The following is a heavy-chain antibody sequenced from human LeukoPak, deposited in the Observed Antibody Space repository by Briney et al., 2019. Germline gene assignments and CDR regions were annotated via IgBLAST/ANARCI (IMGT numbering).Heavy chain of an antibody. CDR3: AREVVIVVEPAANTIDY. Sequence: NSGGSLRLSCAASGFTFRDHTMNWVRQAPGKGLEWVSAISKSSTYIKYADSVKGRFTVSRDNAKNSLFLQMNSLRVEDTAVYYCAREVVIVVEPAANTIDYWGQGTRVTVSS. V-gene: IGHV3-21*01. CDR1: GFTFRDHT. D-gene: IGHD2-2*01. J-gene: IGHJ4*02. CDR2: ISKSSTYI.